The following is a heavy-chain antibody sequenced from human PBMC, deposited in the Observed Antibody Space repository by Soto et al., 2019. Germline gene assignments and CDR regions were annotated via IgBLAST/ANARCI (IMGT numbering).Heavy chain of an antibody. CDR3: ARDDVVGATAFDY. V-gene: IGHV1-46*01. CDR1: GYTFTSYY. D-gene: IGHD1-26*01. Sequence: ASVKVSCKASGYTFTSYYMHWVRQAPGQGLEWMGIINPSGGSTNYAQKLQGRVTMTTDTSTSTAYMELRSLRSDDTAVYYCARDDVVGATAFDYWGQGTLVTVSS. J-gene: IGHJ4*02. CDR2: INPSGGST.